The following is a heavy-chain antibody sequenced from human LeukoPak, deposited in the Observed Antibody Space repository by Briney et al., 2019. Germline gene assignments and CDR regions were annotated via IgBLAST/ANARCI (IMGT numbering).Heavy chain of an antibody. D-gene: IGHD3-22*01. Sequence: IPSETLSLTCAVYGGSFSGYYWGWVRQPPGKALEWIGNIFYSGSTYYSPSLKSRVTISLDTSRNQFSLKLNSVTAADTAVYYCAKSNGYGLIDIWGQGTMVTVSS. CDR3: AKSNGYGLIDI. V-gene: IGHV4-34*12. CDR2: IFYSGST. CDR1: GGSFSGYY. J-gene: IGHJ3*02.